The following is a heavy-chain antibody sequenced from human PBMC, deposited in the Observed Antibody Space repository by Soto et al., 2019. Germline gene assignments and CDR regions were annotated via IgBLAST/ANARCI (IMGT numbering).Heavy chain of an antibody. D-gene: IGHD3-10*01. CDR3: ARDDGLLWFGEFHRRLRYDYYYGMDV. CDR1: GGSISSSNW. CDR2: IYHSGST. Sequence: PSETLSLTCAVSGGSISSSNWWSLVRQPPGKGLEWIGEIYHSGSTNYNPSLKSRVTISVDKSKNQFSLKLSSVTAADTAVYYCARDDGLLWFGEFHRRLRYDYYYGMDVWGQGTTVTVSS. J-gene: IGHJ6*02. V-gene: IGHV4-4*02.